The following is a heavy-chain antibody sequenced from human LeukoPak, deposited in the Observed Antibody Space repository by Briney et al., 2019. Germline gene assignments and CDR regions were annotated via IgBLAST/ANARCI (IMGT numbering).Heavy chain of an antibody. V-gene: IGHV3-23*01. CDR3: AKGAAVAGKFDH. CDR2: ISYSGATK. D-gene: IGHD6-19*01. CDR1: GFTFSSYA. J-gene: IGHJ4*02. Sequence: PGGSLRLSCAASGFTFSSYAMTWVRQAPGKGLEWVSGISYSGATKFYADSVKGRFTISRDNFKNTLYLQMSSLRAEDTAIYYCAKGAAVAGKFDHWGQGALVTVSS.